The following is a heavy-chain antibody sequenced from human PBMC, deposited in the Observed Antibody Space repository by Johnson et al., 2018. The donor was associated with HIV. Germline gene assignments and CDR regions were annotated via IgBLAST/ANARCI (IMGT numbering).Heavy chain of an antibody. CDR2: MTSDGSST. V-gene: IGHV3-74*01. CDR1: GFTVSSNY. J-gene: IGHJ3*02. D-gene: IGHD3-22*01. CDR3: AREDEGSTGYDSSGYYPFDI. Sequence: VQLVESGGGLIQPGGSLRLSCAASGFTVSSNYMSWVRQAPGKGLEWVSRMTSDGSSTSYADSVKGRFTISRDNAKNTLYLQMNSLRAEDTAVYYCAREDEGSTGYDSSGYYPFDIWGQGTMVTVSS.